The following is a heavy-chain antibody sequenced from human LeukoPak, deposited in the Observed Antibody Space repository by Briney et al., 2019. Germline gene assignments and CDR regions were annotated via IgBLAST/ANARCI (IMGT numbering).Heavy chain of an antibody. CDR1: GFTFSSYG. D-gene: IGHD3-10*01. CDR2: ISYDGSNK. Sequence: GGSLRLSCAASGFTFSSYGMHWVRQAPGKGLEWVAVISYDGSNKYYADSVKGRFTISRDNSKNTLYLQMNSLRAEDTAVYYCAKDLSSGSGSYCLDYWGQGTLVTVSS. J-gene: IGHJ4*02. V-gene: IGHV3-30*18. CDR3: AKDLSSGSGSYCLDY.